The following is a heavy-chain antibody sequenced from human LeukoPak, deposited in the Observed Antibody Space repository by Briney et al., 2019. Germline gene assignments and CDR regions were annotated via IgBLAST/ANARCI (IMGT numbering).Heavy chain of an antibody. D-gene: IGHD2-15*01. CDR2: INPNSGGT. CDR1: GYTFTGYY. CDR3: ARPAKRGYCSGGSCWGWFDP. Sequence: ASVKVSCKASGYTFTGYYMHWVRQAPGQGLEWMGRINPNSGGTNYAQKFQGRVTMTRDTSISTAYMELSRLRSDDTAVYYCARPAKRGYCSGGSCWGWFDPCGQGTLVTVSS. V-gene: IGHV1-2*06. J-gene: IGHJ5*02.